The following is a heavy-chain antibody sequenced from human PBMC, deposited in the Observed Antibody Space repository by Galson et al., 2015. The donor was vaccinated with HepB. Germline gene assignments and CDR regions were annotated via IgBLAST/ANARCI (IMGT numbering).Heavy chain of an antibody. CDR2: IDPSDSYT. CDR3: ARYSPTQYCSGGSCYSEEYYYYYGMDV. CDR1: GYSFTSYW. D-gene: IGHD2-15*01. V-gene: IGHV5-10-1*01. J-gene: IGHJ6*02. Sequence: SGAEVKKPGESLRISCKGSGYSFTSYWISWVRQMPGKGLEWMGRIDPSDSYTNYSPSFQGHVTISADKSISTAYLQWSSLKASDTAMYYCARYSPTQYCSGGSCYSEEYYYYYGMDVWGQGTTVTVSS.